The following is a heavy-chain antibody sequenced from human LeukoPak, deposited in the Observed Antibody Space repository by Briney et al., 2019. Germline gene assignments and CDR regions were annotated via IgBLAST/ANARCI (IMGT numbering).Heavy chain of an antibody. D-gene: IGHD1-26*01. Sequence: SQTLSLTCAISGDSVSSYSAGWNWIRQSPSRGLEWLGRAYYRSKWYFDYAVSVKSRITINPDTSKNQLSLHLNSVTPEDTAVYYCARSSSGSGGYYMNVWGKGTTVTVSS. J-gene: IGHJ6*03. CDR1: GDSVSSYSAG. CDR3: ARSSSGSGGYYMNV. CDR2: AYYRSKWYF. V-gene: IGHV6-1*01.